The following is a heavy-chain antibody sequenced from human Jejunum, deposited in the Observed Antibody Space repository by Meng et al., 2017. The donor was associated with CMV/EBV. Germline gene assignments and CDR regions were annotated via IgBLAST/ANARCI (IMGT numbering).Heavy chain of an antibody. CDR2: ISPSGNI. D-gene: IGHD3-22*01. V-gene: IGHV4-4*07. CDR3: ARGESRGYYYFDY. J-gene: IGHJ4*02. Sequence: QGHRQESGPGLVRPPGTLSLTCTVSGDSISNYFWSWIRQPAGKKLEWIGRISPSGNINYIPSLKGRVTMSLDTSNNQIFLNLTSVTAADTALYYCARGESRGYYYFDYWGQGILVTVSS. CDR1: GDSISNYF.